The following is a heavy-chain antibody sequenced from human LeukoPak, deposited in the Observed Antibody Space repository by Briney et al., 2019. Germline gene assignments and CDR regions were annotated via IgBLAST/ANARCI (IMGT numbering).Heavy chain of an antibody. CDR2: ISSNGDNT. CDR3: VRGTGY. Sequence: GGSLRLSCSVSGFTFSTYVMHWVRQAPGKGLEYVSAISSNGDNTYYADSVKGRFTISRDNSKNTLYLQMSSPRADDTAVYYCVRGTGYWGQGTLVTVSS. CDR1: GFTFSTYV. V-gene: IGHV3-64D*06. J-gene: IGHJ4*02.